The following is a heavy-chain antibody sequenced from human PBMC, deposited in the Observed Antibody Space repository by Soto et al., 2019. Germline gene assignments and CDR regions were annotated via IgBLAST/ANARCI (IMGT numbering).Heavy chain of an antibody. J-gene: IGHJ4*02. CDR1: GFTFGSYS. CDR2: ISSSSSTI. D-gene: IGHD2-15*01. V-gene: IGHV3-48*01. Sequence: GGSLRLSCAASGFTFGSYSMNWVRQAPGKGLEWVSYISSSSSTIYYADSVKGRFTISRDNAKNSLYLQMNSLRAEDTAVYYCATGYCSGGSCSRAYWGQGTLVTVSS. CDR3: ATGYCSGGSCSRAY.